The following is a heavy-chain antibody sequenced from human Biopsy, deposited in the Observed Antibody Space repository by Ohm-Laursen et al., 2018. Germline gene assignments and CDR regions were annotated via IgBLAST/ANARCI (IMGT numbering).Heavy chain of an antibody. CDR1: GFTFSSYA. Sequence: SLRLSCAASGFTFSSYAMTWFRQAPGKGLEWVSTISGDSDIIYDTDSVKGRFTISRDNSKNTLYLQMNSLRADDTAVYYCALAAAQTVTHFDYWGQGTLFTVSS. D-gene: IGHD4-17*01. CDR2: ISGDSDII. V-gene: IGHV3-23*01. J-gene: IGHJ4*02. CDR3: ALAAAQTVTHFDY.